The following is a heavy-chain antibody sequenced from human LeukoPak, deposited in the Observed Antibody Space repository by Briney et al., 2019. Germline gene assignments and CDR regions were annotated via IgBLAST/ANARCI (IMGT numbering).Heavy chain of an antibody. V-gene: IGHV3-48*01. CDR3: ARDYSRSSPNWFDP. D-gene: IGHD2-21*01. CDR1: GFAFSSYS. CDR2: ISSSSSTI. J-gene: IGHJ5*02. Sequence: GGSLRLSCAASGFAFSSYSMNWVRQAPGKGLEWVSYISSSSSTIYYADSVKGRFTISRDNAKNSLYLQMNSLRAEDTAVYSCARDYSRSSPNWFDPWGQGTLVTVSS.